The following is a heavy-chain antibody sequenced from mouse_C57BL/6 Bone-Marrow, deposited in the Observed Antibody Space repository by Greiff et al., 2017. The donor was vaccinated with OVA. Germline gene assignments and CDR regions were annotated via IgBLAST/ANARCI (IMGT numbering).Heavy chain of an antibody. D-gene: IGHD2-3*01. Sequence: QVQLQQSGAELVRPGASVTLSCKASGYTFTDYEMHWVKQTPVHGLEWIGAIDPETGGTAYNQKFKGKAILTADKSSSTSYMELRSLTSEDSAVYYCTRCDGYYDYWGQGTTLTVSS. CDR2: IDPETGGT. V-gene: IGHV1-15*01. J-gene: IGHJ2*01. CDR3: TRCDGYYDY. CDR1: GYTFTDYE.